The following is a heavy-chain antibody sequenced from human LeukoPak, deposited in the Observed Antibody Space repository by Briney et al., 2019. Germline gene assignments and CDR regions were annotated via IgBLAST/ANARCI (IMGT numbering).Heavy chain of an antibody. Sequence: GGTLRLSCAASGFTFSSYGMHWVRQAPGKGLEWVAFIQYDGSNKYYADSVKGRFTISRDNSKNTLYLQLNSLRAEDTAVYYCARGFHLYFDYWGQGTLVTVSS. CDR2: IQYDGSNK. V-gene: IGHV3-30*02. CDR1: GFTFSSYG. D-gene: IGHD5-12*01. CDR3: ARGFHLYFDY. J-gene: IGHJ4*02.